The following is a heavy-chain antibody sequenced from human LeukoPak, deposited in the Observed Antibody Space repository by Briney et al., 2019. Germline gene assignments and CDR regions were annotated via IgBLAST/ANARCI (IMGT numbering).Heavy chain of an antibody. Sequence: GGSLRLSCAASGFTFSDYYMSWIRQAPGKGLEWVAVISYDGSNKYYADSVKGRFTISRDNSKNTLYLQMNSLRPDDTAVYYCARAYDFWSAIDDWGQGTLVTVSS. CDR3: ARAYDFWSAIDD. CDR1: GFTFSDYY. J-gene: IGHJ4*02. D-gene: IGHD3-3*01. V-gene: IGHV3-30*03. CDR2: ISYDGSNK.